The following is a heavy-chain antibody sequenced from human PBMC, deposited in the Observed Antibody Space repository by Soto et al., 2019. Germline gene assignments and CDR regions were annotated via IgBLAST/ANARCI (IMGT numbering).Heavy chain of an antibody. J-gene: IGHJ6*02. CDR2: ISSNGGST. D-gene: IGHD2-2*01. V-gene: IGHV3-64D*08. CDR3: VKGSQYQLLLVGGANKKYYYYGMDV. CDR1: GFTFSSYA. Sequence: GGSLRLSCSASGFTFSSYAMHWVRQTPGKGLEYVSAISSNGGSTYYADSVKGRFTISRDNSKNTLYLQMSSLRAEDTAVYYCVKGSQYQLLLVGGANKKYYYYGMDVWGQGTTVTVSS.